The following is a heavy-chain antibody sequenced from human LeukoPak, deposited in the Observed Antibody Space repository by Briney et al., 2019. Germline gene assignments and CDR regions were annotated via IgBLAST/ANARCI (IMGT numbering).Heavy chain of an antibody. CDR2: INLNGGST. J-gene: IGHJ4*02. CDR3: AREKPFYDSSGYYYPIAFDY. CDR1: GFTFDDYG. D-gene: IGHD3-22*01. V-gene: IGHV3-20*04. Sequence: GGSLRVSCAASGFTFDDYGMSWVRQAPGKGLEWVSGINLNGGSTGYADSVKGRLTIARDNAKNSLYLQMNSLRAEDTALYYCAREKPFYDSSGYYYPIAFDYWGQGTLVTVSS.